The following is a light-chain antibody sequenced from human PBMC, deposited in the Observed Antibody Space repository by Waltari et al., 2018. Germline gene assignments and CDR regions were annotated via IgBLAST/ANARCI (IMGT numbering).Light chain of an antibody. CDR1: VLAKRY. J-gene: IGLJ2*01. Sequence: SYELTQPSSVSVSPGQTARITCSGDVLAKRYTRWFQQKPGQAPVLVIYKDSERPSGIPEGVSGSSSGTTVTLTVSGAQVEDEADYYCCSVDDNKRVFGGGTKLTVL. CDR2: KDS. V-gene: IGLV3-27*01. CDR3: CSVDDNKRV.